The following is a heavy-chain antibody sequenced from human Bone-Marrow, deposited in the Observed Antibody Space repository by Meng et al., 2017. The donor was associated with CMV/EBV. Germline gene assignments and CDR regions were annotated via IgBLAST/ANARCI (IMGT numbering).Heavy chain of an antibody. CDR2: VFHSGRS. V-gene: IGHV4-39*01. CDR3: LLRGVTTLDY. D-gene: IGHD4-11*01. CDR1: GDAISSNTYY. J-gene: IGHJ4*02. Sequence: SETLSLTCSVSGDAISSNTYYRGWVRQPPGKGLEWIGSVFHSGRSCYNPSLESRVIISVDTSKNQFSLKLNSVTAADTAVYYCLLRGVTTLDYWGQGTLVTVSS.